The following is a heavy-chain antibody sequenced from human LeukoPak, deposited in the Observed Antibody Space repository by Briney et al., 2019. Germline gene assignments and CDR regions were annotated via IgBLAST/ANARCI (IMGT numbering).Heavy chain of an antibody. Sequence: GGSLRLSCAASGFTFSNYGMHWVRQAPGKGLEWVAVICYDGSNKYYADSVKGRFVISRDDSKNTLYLEMNSLRADDTAVYHCARGAGTGSKYDHWGQGTLVTVSS. J-gene: IGHJ4*02. CDR3: ARGAGTGSKYDH. V-gene: IGHV3-33*01. CDR2: ICYDGSNK. D-gene: IGHD3-10*01. CDR1: GFTFSNYG.